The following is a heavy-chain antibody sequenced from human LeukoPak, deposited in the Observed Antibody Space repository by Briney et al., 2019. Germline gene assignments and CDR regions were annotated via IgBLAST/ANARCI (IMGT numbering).Heavy chain of an antibody. J-gene: IGHJ4*02. CDR3: ARESRLSSGWYMDY. V-gene: IGHV4-38-2*02. Sequence: PSETLSLTCGVSSYSISSGYYWGWIRQPPGKGLEWIGTIYHSGSTYYNPPLKSRVTISVDTSKNQFSLKLSSVTAADTAVYYCARESRLSSGWYMDYWGQGTLVTVSS. CDR1: SYSISSGYY. CDR2: IYHSGST. D-gene: IGHD6-19*01.